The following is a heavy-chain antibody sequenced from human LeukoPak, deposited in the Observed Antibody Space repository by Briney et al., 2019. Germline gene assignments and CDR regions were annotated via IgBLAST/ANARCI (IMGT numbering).Heavy chain of an antibody. D-gene: IGHD3-22*01. CDR1: GFTLSTNA. CDR2: ISGSGAST. Sequence: GGSLRLSCLTSGFTLSTNAMSWVRQAPGKGLEWISGISGSGASTYYADSVKGRFTFSRDDSRNTLYLQMNSLRGDDTAVYYCAGSRSGYYYDFDYWGQGTLVTVSS. CDR3: AGSRSGYYYDFDY. V-gene: IGHV3-23*01. J-gene: IGHJ4*02.